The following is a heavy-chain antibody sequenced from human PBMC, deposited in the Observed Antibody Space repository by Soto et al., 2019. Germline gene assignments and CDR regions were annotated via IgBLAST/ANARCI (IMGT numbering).Heavy chain of an antibody. Sequence: QSQTLSLTCAISGDSVSSNSAAWNWIRQSPSRGLEWLGRTYYRSKWYNDYAVSVKSRITINPDTSKNQFSLQLNSVTPEDTAVYYCARDSLGGSGQWESPYYFDYWGQGTLVTVSS. V-gene: IGHV6-1*01. CDR3: ARDSLGGSGQWESPYYFDY. CDR2: TYYRSKWYN. J-gene: IGHJ4*02. CDR1: GDSVSSNSAA. D-gene: IGHD1-26*01.